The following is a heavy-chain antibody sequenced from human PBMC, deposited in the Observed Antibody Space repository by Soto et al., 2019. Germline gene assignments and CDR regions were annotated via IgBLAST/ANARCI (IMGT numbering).Heavy chain of an antibody. CDR3: ARKSLSNFDWFDP. J-gene: IGHJ5*02. D-gene: IGHD4-4*01. CDR2: INADYGNT. V-gene: IGHV1-18*04. Sequence: ASLKVSCKASGYTFTNYGITWVRQAPGQGLEWMGWINADYGNTNYEQKFQGRVTMTTDTSTNTAYMELRSLRSDDTAVYYCARKSLSNFDWFDPWGQGTLVTVSS. CDR1: GYTFTNYG.